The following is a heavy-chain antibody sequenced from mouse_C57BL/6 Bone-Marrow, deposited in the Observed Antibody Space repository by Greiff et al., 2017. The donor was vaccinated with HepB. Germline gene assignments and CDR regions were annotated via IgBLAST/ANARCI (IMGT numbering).Heavy chain of an antibody. J-gene: IGHJ3*01. CDR3: ARSLIN. Sequence: VQLQQPGAELVKPGASVKLSCKASGYTFTSYWMQWVKQRPGQGLEWIGEIDPSDSYTNYNQKFKGKATLTVDTSSSTAYMQLSSLTSEDSAVYYCARSLINWGQGTLVTVSA. V-gene: IGHV1-50*01. D-gene: IGHD1-1*01. CDR2: IDPSDSYT. CDR1: GYTFTSYW.